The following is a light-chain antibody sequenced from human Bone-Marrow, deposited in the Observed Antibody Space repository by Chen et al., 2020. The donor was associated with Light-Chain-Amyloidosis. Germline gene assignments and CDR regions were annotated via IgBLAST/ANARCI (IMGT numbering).Light chain of an antibody. CDR2: NDN. CDR1: SSNIGANN. Sequence: QSALTHPPSTSGTPGLRVTISCSGSSSNIGANNVNWYQQLPGTAPKLVIYNDNQRPSGVPDRFSGSKSGTSASLAISGLQSEDEADYYCAAWDDRVIGQVFGTGTKVTV. CDR3: AAWDDRVIGQV. V-gene: IGLV1-44*01. J-gene: IGLJ1*01.